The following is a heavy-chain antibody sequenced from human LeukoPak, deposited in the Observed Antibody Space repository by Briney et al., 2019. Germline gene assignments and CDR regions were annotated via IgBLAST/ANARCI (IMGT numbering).Heavy chain of an antibody. V-gene: IGHV4-61*02. CDR3: ARGPYSYDSSGAFDI. D-gene: IGHD3-22*01. Sequence: SGTLSLTCTVSGDSITSGSYYWSWSRQPAGKGLEWIGRISSSGSTNYNPSLKSRVTISVDTSKNQFSLKLSSVTAADTAVYFCARGPYSYDSSGAFDIWGQGTMVTVSS. J-gene: IGHJ3*02. CDR1: GDSITSGSYY. CDR2: ISSSGST.